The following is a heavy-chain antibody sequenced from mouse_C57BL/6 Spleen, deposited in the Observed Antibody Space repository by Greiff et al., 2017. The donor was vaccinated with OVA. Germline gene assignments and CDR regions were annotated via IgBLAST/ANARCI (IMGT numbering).Heavy chain of an antibody. CDR3: ARKNYDYDGFAY. CDR2: IYPGDGDT. Sequence: VQLQQSGAELVKPGASVKISCKASGYAFSSYWMNWVKQRPGKGLEWIGQIYPGDGDTNYNGKFKGKATLTADKSYSTAYMQLSSLTSEDSAVYFCARKNYDYDGFAYWGQGALVTVSA. D-gene: IGHD2-4*01. V-gene: IGHV1-80*01. CDR1: GYAFSSYW. J-gene: IGHJ3*01.